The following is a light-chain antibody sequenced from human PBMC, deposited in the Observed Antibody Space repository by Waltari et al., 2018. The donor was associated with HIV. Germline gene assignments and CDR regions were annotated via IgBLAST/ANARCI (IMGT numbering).Light chain of an antibody. Sequence: QPVLTQPPSASASLGASVTLTCTLSSGYSNYNVDWYQQRPGKGPRFVMRVGPGGIVGSKGDGSPDRFSVLGSGLNRYLTIKNIQEEDESDYHCGADHGSGSNFVYVFGTGTKVTVL. V-gene: IGLV9-49*01. CDR1: SGYSNYN. J-gene: IGLJ1*01. CDR2: VGPGGIVG. CDR3: GADHGSGSNFVYV.